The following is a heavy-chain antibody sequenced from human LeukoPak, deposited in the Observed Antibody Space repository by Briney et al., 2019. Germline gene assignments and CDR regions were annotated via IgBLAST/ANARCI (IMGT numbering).Heavy chain of an antibody. CDR2: IYYSGST. Sequence: SETLSLTCTVSGGSISSSSYYWSWIRQPPGKGLEWIGYIYYSGSTNYNPSLKSRVTISVDTSKNQFSLKLSSVTAADTAVYYCARGAVVRGVIIDYWGQGTLVTVSS. CDR1: GGSISSSSYY. J-gene: IGHJ4*02. D-gene: IGHD3-10*01. CDR3: ARGAVVRGVIIDY. V-gene: IGHV4-61*01.